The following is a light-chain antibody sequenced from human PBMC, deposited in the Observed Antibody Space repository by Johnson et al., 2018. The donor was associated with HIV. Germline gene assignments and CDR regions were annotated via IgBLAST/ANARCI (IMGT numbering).Light chain of an antibody. CDR3: GTWDSSLSACRV. CDR2: DNN. J-gene: IGLJ1*01. V-gene: IGLV1-51*01. CDR1: SSNIGNNY. Sequence: QSVLTQPPSVSAAPGQKVTISCSGSSSNIGNNYVSWYQQLPGTAPKLLIYDNNKRPSEIPDRFSGSKSGTSATLGITGLQTEDEAEYYCGTWDSSLSACRVFGTGTKVTVL.